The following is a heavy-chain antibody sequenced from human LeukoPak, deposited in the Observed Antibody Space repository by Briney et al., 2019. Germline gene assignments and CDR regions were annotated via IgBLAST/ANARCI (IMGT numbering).Heavy chain of an antibody. Sequence: GGSLRLSCAASGSTFSDYYMSWIRQAPGKGLEWMSYISSSGRTIYYADSVKGRFTISRDNAKNSLYLQMNSLRADDTAAYYCARVLCSGGSCYSDYHYYMDVWGKGTTVTVSS. V-gene: IGHV3-11*04. CDR3: ARVLCSGGSCYSDYHYYMDV. CDR2: ISSSGRTI. D-gene: IGHD2-15*01. J-gene: IGHJ6*03. CDR1: GSTFSDYY.